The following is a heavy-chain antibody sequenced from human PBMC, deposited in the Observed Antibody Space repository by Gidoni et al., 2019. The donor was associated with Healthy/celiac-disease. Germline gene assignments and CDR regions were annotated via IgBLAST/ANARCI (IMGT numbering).Heavy chain of an antibody. CDR3: ASDETPHASNSFDY. J-gene: IGHJ4*02. CDR1: SSSSYY. Sequence: SSSSYYWGWIRQPPGKGLEWIVGIYYSGSTYSNPSLKSRVTISVDTSKNQFSLNLSSVTAADTAVYYCASDETPHASNSFDYWGQGTLVTVSS. CDR2: IYYSGST. V-gene: IGHV4-39*01. D-gene: IGHD2-15*01.